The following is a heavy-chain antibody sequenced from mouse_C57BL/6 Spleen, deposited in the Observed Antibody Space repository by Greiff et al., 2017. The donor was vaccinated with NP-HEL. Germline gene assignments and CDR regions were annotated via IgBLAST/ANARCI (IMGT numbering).Heavy chain of an antibody. CDR2: ISSGGSYT. V-gene: IGHV5-6*01. CDR3: ARGIYYDYDDAMDY. J-gene: IGHJ4*01. D-gene: IGHD2-4*01. Sequence: EVQGVESGGDLVKPGGSLKLSCAASGFTFSSYGMSWVRQTPDKRLEWVATISSGGSYTYYPDSVKGRFTISRDNAKNTLYLQMSSLKSEDTAMYYCARGIYYDYDDAMDYWGPGTSVTVAS. CDR1: GFTFSSYG.